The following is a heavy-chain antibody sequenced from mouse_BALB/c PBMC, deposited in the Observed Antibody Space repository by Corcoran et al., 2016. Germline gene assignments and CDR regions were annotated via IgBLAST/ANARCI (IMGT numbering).Heavy chain of an antibody. CDR2: INTYTGEP. CDR3: ARGIVGVITTVVATGRVDY. CDR1: GYTFTNYG. J-gene: IGHJ2*01. V-gene: IGHV9-3-1*01. Sequence: QIQLVQSGPELKKPGETVKISCKASGYTFTNYGMNWVKQAPGKGLKWMGWINTYTGEPTYADDFKGRFAFSLETSASTAYLQINNLKNEDTATYFCARGIVGVITTVVATGRVDYWGQGTTLTVSS. D-gene: IGHD1-1*01.